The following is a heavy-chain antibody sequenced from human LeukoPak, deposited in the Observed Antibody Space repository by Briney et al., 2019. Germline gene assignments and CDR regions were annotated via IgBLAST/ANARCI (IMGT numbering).Heavy chain of an antibody. D-gene: IGHD1-1*01. CDR2: IYYDDSET. J-gene: IGHJ5*02. CDR1: GYSFTNYW. CDR3: GRRRYESHWFDP. Sequence: GESLKISCKGGGYSFTNYWIVWVRQTPGKGLEWMGVIYYDDSETQYSPSFQGQVTISVDKSISTAYLQWSSLKASDTAMYYCGRRRYESHWFDPWGQGTLVTVSS. V-gene: IGHV5-51*01.